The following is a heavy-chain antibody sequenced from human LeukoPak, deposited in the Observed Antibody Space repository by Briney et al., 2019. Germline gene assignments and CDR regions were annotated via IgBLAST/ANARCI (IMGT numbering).Heavy chain of an antibody. V-gene: IGHV4-59*01. Sequence: PSETLSLTCTVSGGSISSYYWSWIRQPPGKGLEWIGYIYYSGSTNYNPSLKSRVTISVDTSKNQFSLKLSSVTAADTAVYYCARAYYDSNDVDWFDPWGQGTLVTVSS. CDR3: ARAYYDSNDVDWFDP. D-gene: IGHD3-22*01. CDR1: GGSISSYY. CDR2: IYYSGST. J-gene: IGHJ5*02.